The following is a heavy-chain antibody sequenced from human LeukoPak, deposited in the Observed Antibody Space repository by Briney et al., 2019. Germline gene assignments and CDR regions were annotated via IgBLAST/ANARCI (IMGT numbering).Heavy chain of an antibody. CDR3: TRDQEGSDY. Sequence: GGSLRLSCAASGFIFSDYGMNWDRQAPGKGLEWVSYITRSSSAKFYADSVKGRFTISRDNAENLLYLQMNSLRAEDTAVCYCTRDQEGSDYWGQGTLVTVSS. V-gene: IGHV3-48*01. CDR1: GFIFSDYG. J-gene: IGHJ4*02. CDR2: ITRSSSAK.